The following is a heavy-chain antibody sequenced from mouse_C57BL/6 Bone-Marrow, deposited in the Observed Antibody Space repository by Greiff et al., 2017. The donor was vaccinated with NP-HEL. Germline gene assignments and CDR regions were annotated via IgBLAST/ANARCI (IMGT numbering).Heavy chain of an antibody. D-gene: IGHD1-1*01. CDR1: GFTFSDFY. CDR2: SRNKANDYTT. J-gene: IGHJ1*03. CDR3: ARGYGTWYFDV. V-gene: IGHV7-1*01. Sequence: EVQLVESGGGLVQSGRSLRLSCATSGFTFSDFYMEWVRQAPGKGLEWIAASRNKANDYTTEYSASVKGRFIVSRDTSQSILYLQMNALRAEDTAIYYCARGYGTWYFDVWGTGTTVTVSS.